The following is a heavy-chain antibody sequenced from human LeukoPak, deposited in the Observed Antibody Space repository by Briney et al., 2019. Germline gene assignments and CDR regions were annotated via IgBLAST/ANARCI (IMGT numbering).Heavy chain of an antibody. D-gene: IGHD1-26*01. Sequence: SETLSLTCAVYGGSFSDYYWTWIRQPPGKGLEWIGYIYYSGSTNYNPSLKSRVTISVDTSKNQFSLKLSSVTAADTAVYYCASGSPVAGATGYYYYYYGMDVWGQGTTVTVSS. J-gene: IGHJ6*02. CDR3: ASGSPVAGATGYYYYYYGMDV. CDR1: GGSFSDYY. CDR2: IYYSGST. V-gene: IGHV4-59*01.